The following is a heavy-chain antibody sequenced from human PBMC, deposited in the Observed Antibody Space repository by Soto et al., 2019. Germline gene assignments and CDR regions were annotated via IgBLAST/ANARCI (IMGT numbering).Heavy chain of an antibody. D-gene: IGHD6-13*01. Sequence: EVQLLESGGGLVQPGGSLRLSCAASGFTFSSYAMSWVRQAPGKGLEWVSAISGSGGSTYYADSVKGRFTISRDNSKNTLYLQMNSLRAEDTAVYYCAKDPGSGSSSWVPIHHYYYYGMDVWGQGTTVTVSS. V-gene: IGHV3-23*01. CDR2: ISGSGGST. J-gene: IGHJ6*02. CDR3: AKDPGSGSSSWVPIHHYYYYGMDV. CDR1: GFTFSSYA.